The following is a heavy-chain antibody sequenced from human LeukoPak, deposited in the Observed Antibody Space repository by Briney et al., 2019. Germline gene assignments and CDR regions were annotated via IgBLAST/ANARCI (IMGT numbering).Heavy chain of an antibody. CDR3: ARDGGVVIPFDY. D-gene: IGHD2-2*01. J-gene: IGHJ4*02. V-gene: IGHV4-38-2*02. CDR2: LFHSGSP. CDR1: GYSISSGNY. Sequence: SETLSLACTVSGYSISSGNYWGWIRQPPGKGLEWIGSLFHSGSPLYNPSFKSRVTMSVDTCKNQFSLKLSSVTAADTAVYYCARDGGVVIPFDYWGQGTLVTVSS.